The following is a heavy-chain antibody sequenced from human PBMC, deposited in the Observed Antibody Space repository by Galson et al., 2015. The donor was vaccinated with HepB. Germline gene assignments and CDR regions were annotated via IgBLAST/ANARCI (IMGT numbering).Heavy chain of an antibody. CDR2: ISYDGSNK. CDR1: GFTFSSYG. D-gene: IGHD3-22*01. CDR3: ARGEYYDSSGYYFLGVYYFDY. Sequence: SLRLSCAASGFTFSSYGMHWVRQAPGKGLEWVAVISYDGSNKYYADSVKGRFTISRDNSKNTLYLQMNSLRAEDTAVYYCARGEYYDSSGYYFLGVYYFDYWGQGTLVTVSS. J-gene: IGHJ4*02. V-gene: IGHV3-30*03.